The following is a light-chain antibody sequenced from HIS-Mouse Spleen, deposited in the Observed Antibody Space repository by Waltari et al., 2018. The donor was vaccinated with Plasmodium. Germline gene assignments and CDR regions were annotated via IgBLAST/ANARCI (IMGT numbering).Light chain of an antibody. J-gene: IGLJ1*01. CDR3: NSRDSSGNYYV. Sequence: SSELTQDPAVSVALGQTVRITCQGDSLRSYYASWYQQKPGQAPVLFIDGKNNRPSGIAVRFSGFSSGNTASLTITGAQAEDEADYYCNSRDSSGNYYVFGTGTKVTVL. V-gene: IGLV3-19*01. CDR2: GKN. CDR1: SLRSYY.